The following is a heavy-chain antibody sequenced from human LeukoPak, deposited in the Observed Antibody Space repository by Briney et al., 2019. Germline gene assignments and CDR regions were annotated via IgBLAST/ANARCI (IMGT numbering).Heavy chain of an antibody. J-gene: IGHJ4*02. Sequence: GGSLRLSCAASGFTFSTYPMNWVRQAPGKGLEWISHIRDSGTTDYADSVKGRFTISRDNAKNSLYLQLSSLRAEDTAVYYCARMSRVTMIVGHDYWGQGTLVTVSS. V-gene: IGHV3-69-1*01. CDR1: GFTFSTYP. CDR2: IRDSGTT. CDR3: ARMSRVTMIVGHDY. D-gene: IGHD3-22*01.